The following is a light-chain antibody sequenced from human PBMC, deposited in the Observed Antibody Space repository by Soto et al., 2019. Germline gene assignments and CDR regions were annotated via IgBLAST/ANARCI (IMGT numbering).Light chain of an antibody. CDR2: GAS. CDR3: QEYGSSLALT. V-gene: IGKV3-20*01. Sequence: IVLTQSPNTLSVSPGDRATLSCRASPGITSAFLAWYQQKPGQAPRLRIYGASTRATGIPDRFTGSGSGTDFTLTISRLEPEDFAVYYCQEYGSSLALTFGGGTKVEI. CDR1: PGITSAF. J-gene: IGKJ4*01.